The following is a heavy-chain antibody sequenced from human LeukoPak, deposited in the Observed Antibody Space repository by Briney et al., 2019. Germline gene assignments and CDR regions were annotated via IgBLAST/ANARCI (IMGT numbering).Heavy chain of an antibody. CDR1: GYTFTSYG. CDR3: ASESSSYYFDY. CDR2: IIPIFGIA. J-gene: IGHJ4*02. D-gene: IGHD6-6*01. Sequence: ASVKVSCKASGYTFTSYGISWVRQAPGQGLEWMGRIIPIFGIANYAQKFQGRVTITADKSTSTAYMELSSLRSEDTAVYYCASESSSYYFDYWGQGTLVTVSS. V-gene: IGHV1-69*04.